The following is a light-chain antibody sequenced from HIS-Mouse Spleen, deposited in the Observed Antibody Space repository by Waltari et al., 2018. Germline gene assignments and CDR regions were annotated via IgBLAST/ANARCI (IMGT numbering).Light chain of an antibody. CDR3: YSTDSSGNHRV. CDR2: EVS. CDR1: SSDVGGYNY. J-gene: IGLJ2*01. Sequence: QSALTQPPSASGSPGQSVTISCTGTSSDVGGYNYVSLYPQHPGKAPKLMIYEVSKRPSGVPDRFSGSKSGNTASLTVSGLQAEDEADYYCYSTDSSGNHRVFGGGTKLTVL. V-gene: IGLV2-8*01.